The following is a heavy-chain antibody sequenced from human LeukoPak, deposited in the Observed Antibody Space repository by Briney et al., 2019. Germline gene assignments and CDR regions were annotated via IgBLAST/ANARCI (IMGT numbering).Heavy chain of an antibody. D-gene: IGHD5-18*01. V-gene: IGHV3-30-3*01. CDR2: ISYDGSNK. CDR3: VRGRFNYGWGLDV. J-gene: IGHJ6*02. Sequence: GGSLRLSCAASGFTFSSYAMHWVRQAPGKGLEWVAVISYDGSNKYYADSVKGRFTISRDNSKNTLYLQMNSLRAEDTAVYYCVRGRFNYGWGLDVWGQGTTVTVSS. CDR1: GFTFSSYA.